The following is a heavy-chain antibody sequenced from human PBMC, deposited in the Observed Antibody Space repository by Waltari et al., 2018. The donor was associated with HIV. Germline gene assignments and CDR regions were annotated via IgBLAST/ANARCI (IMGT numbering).Heavy chain of an antibody. D-gene: IGHD3-22*01. J-gene: IGHJ4*02. CDR3: TTLWYSYDSTDY. CDR2: IKSGAEGGTT. CDR1: GITFRNAW. V-gene: IGHV3-15*01. Sequence: EVQLVESGGGLVKPGGSLRLSCAASGITFRNAWMSRVRPAPGKGLEWVGRIKSGAEGGTTDYAAAVKGRFTISRDDSKHTLYLQMDSLKTEDTAVYYCTTLWYSYDSTDYWGQGTLVTVSS.